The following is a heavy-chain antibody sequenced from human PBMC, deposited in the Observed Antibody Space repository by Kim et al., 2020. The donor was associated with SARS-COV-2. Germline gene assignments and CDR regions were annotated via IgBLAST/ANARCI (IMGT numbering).Heavy chain of an antibody. Sequence: GGSLRLSCAASGFTFSSYAMSWVRQAPGKGLEWVSAISGSGGSTYYADSVKGRFTISRDNSKNTLYLQMNSLRAEDTAVYYCAKIGGFGDPTTPTLWYWGQGTPVTVSS. D-gene: IGHD3-10*01. J-gene: IGHJ4*02. CDR1: GFTFSSYA. CDR2: ISGSGGST. V-gene: IGHV3-23*01. CDR3: AKIGGFGDPTTPTLWY.